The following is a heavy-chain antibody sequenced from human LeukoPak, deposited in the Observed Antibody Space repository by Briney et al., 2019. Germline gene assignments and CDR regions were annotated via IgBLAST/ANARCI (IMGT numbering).Heavy chain of an antibody. D-gene: IGHD1-14*01. CDR2: INGNDGST. CDR3: ARDEGSTYNQLDF. V-gene: IGHV1-2*02. CDR1: GYTFDNFY. J-gene: IGHJ4*02. Sequence: ASVKVSCKASGYTFDNFYIHWVRQAPGQGPEWMGWINGNDGSTKYAQKFQGRVTMTRVTAISTVYMDLSGLRPDDTAIYYCARDEGSTYNQLDFWGQGTLVTASS.